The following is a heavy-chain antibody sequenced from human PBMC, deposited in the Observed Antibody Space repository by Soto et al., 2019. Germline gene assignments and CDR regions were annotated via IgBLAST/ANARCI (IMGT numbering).Heavy chain of an antibody. CDR2: IYPGDSDT. J-gene: IGHJ5*02. D-gene: IGHD6-13*01. CDR3: ERLLAGIEAAAWFDP. V-gene: IGHV5-51*01. Sequence: GESLKISCKGSGYSFTSYWIGWVRQMPGKGLEWMGIIYPGDSDTRYSPSFQGQVTISADRSISTAYLQWSRLKASDTAMYYCERLLAGIEAAAWFDPWGQGTLVTVSS. CDR1: GYSFTSYW.